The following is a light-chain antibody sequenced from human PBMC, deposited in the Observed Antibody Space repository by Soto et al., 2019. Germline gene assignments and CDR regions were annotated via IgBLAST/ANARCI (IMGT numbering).Light chain of an antibody. CDR2: DAS. J-gene: IGKJ2*01. CDR3: LQDYNYPHT. V-gene: IGKV1-6*01. Sequence: AIPLTQSPSSLSASVGDRATITCRASQGISSDLGWYQQKPGKAPKLLIYDASCLQSGVPSRFSGSGSGTDFTLTISSLQPEDFAAYYCLQDYNYPHTFGQGTKLEIK. CDR1: QGISSD.